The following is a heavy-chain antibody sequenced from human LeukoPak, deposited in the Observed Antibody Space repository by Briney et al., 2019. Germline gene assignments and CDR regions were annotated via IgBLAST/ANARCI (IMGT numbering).Heavy chain of an antibody. J-gene: IGHJ6*03. V-gene: IGHV1-8*03. CDR3: ARGSAPWCSSSWRYYYYYYMDV. Sequence: ASVKVSCKASGYTFTSYDINWVRQATGQGLEWMGWMNPNSGNTGYAQKFQGRVTITRNTSISTAYMELSSLSSADTAVYYCARGSAPWCSSSWRYYYYYYMDVWGKGTTVTVSS. CDR1: GYTFTSYD. D-gene: IGHD6-13*01. CDR2: MNPNSGNT.